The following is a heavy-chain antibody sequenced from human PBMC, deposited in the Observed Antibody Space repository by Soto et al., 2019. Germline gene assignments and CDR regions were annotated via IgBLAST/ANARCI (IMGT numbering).Heavy chain of an antibody. CDR2: ISFDGSNK. D-gene: IGHD3-16*01. V-gene: IGHV3-30*18. CDR3: AKVVWEYTLTLNQFDY. CDR1: GFTFSNYD. J-gene: IGHJ4*02. Sequence: PGGSXRLSCAASGFTFSNYDIHWVRQAPGKGLEWVAVISFDGSNKYYADSVKGRFTISRDNSKNTLYLQMNSLRAEDTAIYYCAKVVWEYTLTLNQFDYWGQGALVTVSS.